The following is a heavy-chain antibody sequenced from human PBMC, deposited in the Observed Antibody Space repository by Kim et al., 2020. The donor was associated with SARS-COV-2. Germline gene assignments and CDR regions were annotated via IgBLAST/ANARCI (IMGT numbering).Heavy chain of an antibody. CDR3: ARDRPQWLVPRSAEDY. D-gene: IGHD6-19*01. CDR2: IKQDGSEK. J-gene: IGHJ4*02. CDR1: GFTFSSYW. Sequence: GGSLRLSCAASGFTFSSYWMSWVRQAPGKGLEWVANIKQDGSEKYYVDSVKGRFTISRDNAKNSLYLQMNSLRAEDTAVYYCARDRPQWLVPRSAEDYWGQGTLVTVSS. V-gene: IGHV3-7*01.